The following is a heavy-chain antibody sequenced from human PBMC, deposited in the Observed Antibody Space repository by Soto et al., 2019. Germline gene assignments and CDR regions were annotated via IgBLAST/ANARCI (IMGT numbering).Heavy chain of an antibody. V-gene: IGHV1-58*01. D-gene: IGHD6-13*01. CDR2: IVVGSGDT. CDR1: GFTFTRSA. Sequence: ASVKVSCKASGFTFTRSAVQWVRQARGQRLEWIGWIVVGSGDTNSAQKFQERVPITRDMSTSIAYIELSSLRSEDTAVYYCAATIIAAVGTGHYYGMDVWGQGTTVTV. CDR3: AATIIAAVGTGHYYGMDV. J-gene: IGHJ6*02.